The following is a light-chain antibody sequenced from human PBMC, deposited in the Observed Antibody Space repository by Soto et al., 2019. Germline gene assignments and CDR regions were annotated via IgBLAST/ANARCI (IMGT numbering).Light chain of an antibody. Sequence: DIQMTQSPSTLSASVGDRVTITCRASQSISSSLAWYQQKPGKAPKLLISKASSLASGVPSMFLGSGSGTEFTLTMSTLQPDGLAGYYCQHYRSYSFTFGQGTRLEIK. CDR2: KAS. J-gene: IGKJ5*01. V-gene: IGKV1-5*03. CDR1: QSISSS. CDR3: QHYRSYSFT.